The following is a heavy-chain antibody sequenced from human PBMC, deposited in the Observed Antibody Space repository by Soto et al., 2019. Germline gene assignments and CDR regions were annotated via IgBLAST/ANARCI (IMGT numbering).Heavy chain of an antibody. Sequence: QVQLVESGGGVVQPGKSLRLSCAASGFTFSTYGMHWVRQAPGKGLEWVAVIWYDGSNKYHGDSLKGRFTISRDNSKNTLYLQINNLRAEETAVYYCGGEGALGDTAVVDSWGQGTLVTVSS. J-gene: IGHJ4*02. CDR2: IWYDGSNK. CDR3: GGEGALGDTAVVDS. D-gene: IGHD5-18*01. CDR1: GFTFSTYG. V-gene: IGHV3-33*01.